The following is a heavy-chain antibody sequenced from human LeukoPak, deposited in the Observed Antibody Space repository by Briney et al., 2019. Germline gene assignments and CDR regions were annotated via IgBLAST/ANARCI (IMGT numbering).Heavy chain of an antibody. CDR3: ARLDSGYGKYYFDY. D-gene: IGHD5-12*01. CDR2: IYHRGST. J-gene: IGHJ4*02. CDR1: GGSISSYY. Sequence: SETLSLTCTVSGGSISSYYWSWIRQPPGKGLEWIGYIYHRGSTNYNSSLKSRVSISVDTSKNQFYLKLTSVTAADTAVYYCARLDSGYGKYYFDYWGQGTLVTVSS. V-gene: IGHV4-59*08.